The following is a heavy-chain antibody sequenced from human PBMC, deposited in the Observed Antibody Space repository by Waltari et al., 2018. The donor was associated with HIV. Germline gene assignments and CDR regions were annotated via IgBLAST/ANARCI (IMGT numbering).Heavy chain of an antibody. D-gene: IGHD3-22*01. CDR3: ARGPKPDSSGPPLH. CDR2: INNSGST. CDR1: GGSFSGYY. V-gene: IGHV4-34*01. Sequence: QVQLQQWGAGLLKPSETLSLTCAVYGGSFSGYYWSWIRQPPGKGLEWIGEINNSGSTNYNPSLKSRVTISVDTSKNQFSLKLSSVTAADTAVYYCARGPKPDSSGPPLHWGQGTLVTVSS. J-gene: IGHJ4*02.